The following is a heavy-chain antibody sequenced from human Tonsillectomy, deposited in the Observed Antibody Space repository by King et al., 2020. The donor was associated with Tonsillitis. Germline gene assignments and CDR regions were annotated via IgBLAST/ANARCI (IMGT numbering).Heavy chain of an antibody. J-gene: IGHJ2*01. D-gene: IGHD5-18*01. V-gene: IGHV3-23*04. Sequence: VQLVESGGGLVQPGGSLRLSCAASGFSFSIHAMSWVRQAPGKGLEWVSDISGSGGSTNNVDSVKGRFTISRDNSKNTLYLQMNSLRAEDTAVYYCAKYPRGYSYGYGPGYFALWGRGALVTVSS. CDR2: ISGSGGST. CDR1: GFSFSIHA. CDR3: AKYPRGYSYGYGPGYFAL.